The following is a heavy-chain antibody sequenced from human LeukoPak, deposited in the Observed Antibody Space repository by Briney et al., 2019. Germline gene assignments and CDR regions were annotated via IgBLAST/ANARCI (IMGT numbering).Heavy chain of an antibody. V-gene: IGHV4-61*02. CDR1: GDFIRRGSYF. CDR2: ISTSET. CDR3: ARGSGWYEGWFDP. D-gene: IGHD6-19*01. J-gene: IGHJ5*02. Sequence: SQILSLTCTVSGDFIRRGSYFWSWIRQSAGKGLEWIGRISTSETNDNPSFTGRVTLSIDTSKNQFSLKLRSVTAADTAVYYCARGSGWYEGWFDPWGQGTLVTVSS.